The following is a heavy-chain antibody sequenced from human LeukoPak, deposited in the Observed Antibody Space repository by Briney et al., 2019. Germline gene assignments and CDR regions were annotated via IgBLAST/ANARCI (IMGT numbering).Heavy chain of an antibody. Sequence: SETPSLTCAVYGGSFSGYYWSWIRQPPGKGLEWIGEINHSGSTNYNPSLKSRVTISVDTSKNQFSLKLSSVTAADTAVYYCARGLVPEGYNSGWYGYYYYGMDVWGQGTTVTVSS. CDR2: INHSGST. CDR3: ARGLVPEGYNSGWYGYYYYGMDV. D-gene: IGHD6-19*01. V-gene: IGHV4-34*01. J-gene: IGHJ6*02. CDR1: GGSFSGYY.